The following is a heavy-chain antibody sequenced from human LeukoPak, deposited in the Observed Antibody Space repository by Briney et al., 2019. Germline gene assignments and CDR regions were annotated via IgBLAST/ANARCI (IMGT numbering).Heavy chain of an antibody. CDR3: AREAAGSFDY. Sequence: ASVKVSCKASGYTFTSHGISWVRQAPGQGLEWVGWISAYNGNTNYAQRLQGRVTMTTDTSTNTAYMELRSLRSDDTAVYYCAREAAGSFDYWAQGTLVTVSS. J-gene: IGHJ4*02. V-gene: IGHV1-18*01. D-gene: IGHD6-13*01. CDR2: ISAYNGNT. CDR1: GYTFTSHG.